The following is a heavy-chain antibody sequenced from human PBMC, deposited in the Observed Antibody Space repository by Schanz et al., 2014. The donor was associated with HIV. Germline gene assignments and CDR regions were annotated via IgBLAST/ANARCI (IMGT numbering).Heavy chain of an antibody. V-gene: IGHV3-48*02. CDR1: GFTFRNAW. CDR2: ISSSGSTI. CDR3: ARWGGSSWYWFAP. D-gene: IGHD6-13*01. Sequence: QLVESGGGLVKPGGSLRLSCVGSGFTFRNAWMGWVRQAPGKGLEWVSYISSSGSTIYYADSVKGRFTISRDNPKNSLYLQMNSLKDEDTGVYYCARWGGSSWYWFAPWGQGTLVTVSS. J-gene: IGHJ5*02.